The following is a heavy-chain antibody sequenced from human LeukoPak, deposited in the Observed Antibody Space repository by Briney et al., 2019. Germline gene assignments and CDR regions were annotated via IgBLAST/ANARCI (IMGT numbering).Heavy chain of an antibody. J-gene: IGHJ1*01. CDR1: GYSFTNYW. Sequence: GESLKISGKGSGYSFTNYWIGWVRQMPGKGLEWTGVIYPGDSDTRYSPSFQGQVSISADKSITTAYLQWNRLKASDTAMYYCARRSLSAEYFQHWGQGTLVTVSS. CDR3: ARRSLSAEYFQH. V-gene: IGHV5-51*01. CDR2: IYPGDSDT. D-gene: IGHD2/OR15-2a*01.